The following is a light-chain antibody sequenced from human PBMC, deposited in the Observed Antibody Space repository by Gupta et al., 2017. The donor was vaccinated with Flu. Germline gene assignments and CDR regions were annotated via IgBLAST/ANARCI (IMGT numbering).Light chain of an antibody. CDR1: QTVNSNY. Sequence: TLLPQSPRPLSSSSGERATLSCGASQTVNSNYLAWYQQKPGQAPTLLIYGASSRATGIPDSFSGSGSGTDFTLTISRLESEDFAVYYCQQYGNSPYTFGQGTKVEIK. CDR2: GAS. V-gene: IGKV3-20*01. CDR3: QQYGNSPYT. J-gene: IGKJ1*01.